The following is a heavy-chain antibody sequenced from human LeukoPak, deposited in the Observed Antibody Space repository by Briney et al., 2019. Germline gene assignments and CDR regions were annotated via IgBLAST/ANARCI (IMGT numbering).Heavy chain of an antibody. CDR3: ARVVDYYDSSGYYHYSDY. V-gene: IGHV1-8*01. D-gene: IGHD3-22*01. J-gene: IGHJ4*02. Sequence: ASAKVSCKASGYTFTSYDINWVRQATGQGLEWMGWMNPNSGNTGYAQKFQGRVTMTRNTSISTAYMELSSLRSEDTAVYYCARVVDYYDSSGYYHYSDYWGQGTLVTVSS. CDR2: MNPNSGNT. CDR1: GYTFTSYD.